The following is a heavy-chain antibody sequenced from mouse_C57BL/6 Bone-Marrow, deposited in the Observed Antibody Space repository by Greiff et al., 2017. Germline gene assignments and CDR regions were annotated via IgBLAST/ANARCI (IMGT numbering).Heavy chain of an antibody. J-gene: IGHJ3*01. CDR2: IWWDADK. V-gene: IGHV8-8*01. CDR3: ARRAPVRFAY. CDR1: GFSLSTFGMG. Sequence: QVTLKVSGPGILQPSQTLSLTCSFSGFSLSTFGMGVGWIRQPSGKGLEWLAHIWWDADKYYNPALKSPLPLSQDTSKNQVFLRIANEDTADTATDYCARRAPVRFAYWGQGTLVTVSA.